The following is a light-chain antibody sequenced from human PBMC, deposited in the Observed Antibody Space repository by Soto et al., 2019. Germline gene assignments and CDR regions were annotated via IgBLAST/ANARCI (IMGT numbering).Light chain of an antibody. V-gene: IGKV1-39*01. Sequence: DVQMTQSPSSLSASVGDRVTITCRASQSVSIYLNWYQQKPGKAPNLLIYAASTLESGVPSRFSGSGSGTDFTLTISSLQLEDFATYYCQQNYSTPLAFGGGTKVDI. CDR3: QQNYSTPLA. CDR1: QSVSIY. CDR2: AAS. J-gene: IGKJ4*01.